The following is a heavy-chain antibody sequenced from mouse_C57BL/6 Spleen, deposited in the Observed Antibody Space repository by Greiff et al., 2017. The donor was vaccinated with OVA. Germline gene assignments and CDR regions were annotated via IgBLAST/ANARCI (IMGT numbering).Heavy chain of an antibody. D-gene: IGHD3-2*02. CDR2: IYPSDSET. Sequence: QVQLQQPGAELVRPGSSVKLSCKASGYTFTSYWMDWVKQRPGQGLEWIGNIYPSDSETHYNQKFKDKATLTVDKSSSTAYMQLSSLTSEDSAGYYCVTAQVYYFDYWGQGTTLTVSS. CDR1: GYTFTSYW. J-gene: IGHJ2*01. V-gene: IGHV1-61*01. CDR3: VTAQVYYFDY.